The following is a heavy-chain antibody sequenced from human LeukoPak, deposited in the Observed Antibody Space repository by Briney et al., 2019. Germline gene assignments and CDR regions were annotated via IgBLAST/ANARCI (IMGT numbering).Heavy chain of an antibody. V-gene: IGHV4-38-2*02. D-gene: IGHD3-16*02. CDR2: IYHSGST. CDR3: ARDNSYDYVWGSYLSDY. CDR1: GYSISSGYY. Sequence: PSETLSLTCTVSGYSISSGYYWGWIRQPPGKGLEWIGSIYHSGSTYYNPSLKSRVTISVDTSKNQFSLKLSSVTAADTAVYYCARDNSYDYVWGSYLSDYWGQGTLVTVSS. J-gene: IGHJ4*02.